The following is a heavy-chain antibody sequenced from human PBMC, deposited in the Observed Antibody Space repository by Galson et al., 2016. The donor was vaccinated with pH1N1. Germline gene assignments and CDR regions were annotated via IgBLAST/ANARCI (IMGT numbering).Heavy chain of an antibody. J-gene: IGHJ4*02. Sequence: SLRLSCAASGFAFSSYEMNWVRQAPGKGLEWVSHISRSGSTIHYADPVKGRFTVSRDNAKNSLSLQMNSLRAEDTAVYYCARPAEQQWLVILPFGYWGQGILVTVSS. CDR2: ISRSGSTI. CDR1: GFAFSSYE. CDR3: ARPAEQQWLVILPFGY. D-gene: IGHD6-19*01. V-gene: IGHV3-48*03.